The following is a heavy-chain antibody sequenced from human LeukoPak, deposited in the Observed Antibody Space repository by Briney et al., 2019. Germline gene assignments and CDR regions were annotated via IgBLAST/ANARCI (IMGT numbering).Heavy chain of an antibody. J-gene: IGHJ4*02. CDR2: INRDGSST. V-gene: IGHV3-74*01. CDR1: GFTFSSYW. Sequence: PGGSLRLSCAASGFTFSSYWMHWVRQAPGKGLVWVPRINRDGSSTSYADSVKGRVTISRDNPKNTLYLQMNSLRAEDTAVYYCAREGYDFWSGYAYYFDYWGQGTLVTVPS. CDR3: AREGYDFWSGYAYYFDY. D-gene: IGHD3-3*01.